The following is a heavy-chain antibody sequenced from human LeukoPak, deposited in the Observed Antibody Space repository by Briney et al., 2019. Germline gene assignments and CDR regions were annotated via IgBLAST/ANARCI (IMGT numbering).Heavy chain of an antibody. V-gene: IGHV3-73*01. CDR1: GFTFSGSA. CDR2: IRSKANSYAT. Sequence: GGFLRLSCAASGFTFSGSAMHWVRQASGKGLEWVGRIRSKANSYATAYAASVKGRFTISRDDSKNTAYLQMNSLKIEDTAVYYCTRLHPELFDYWGQGTLVTVSS. J-gene: IGHJ4*02. CDR3: TRLHPELFDY. D-gene: IGHD1-14*01.